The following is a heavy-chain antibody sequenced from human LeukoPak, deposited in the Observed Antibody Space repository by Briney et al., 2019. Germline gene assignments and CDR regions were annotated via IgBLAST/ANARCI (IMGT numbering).Heavy chain of an antibody. J-gene: IGHJ2*01. Sequence: SETLSLTCAVSGASINNNYWTWVRQPPGKGLEWIGYIYSNGNTNYNLSLKGRVTMSIETSKNQFSLQLPSVTAADTAVYYCASGTFDGPLYGTYWYFHVWGRGTLVTVSS. D-gene: IGHD1-14*01. V-gene: IGHV4-59*01. CDR1: GASINNNY. CDR2: IYSNGNT. CDR3: ASGTFDGPLYGTYWYFHV.